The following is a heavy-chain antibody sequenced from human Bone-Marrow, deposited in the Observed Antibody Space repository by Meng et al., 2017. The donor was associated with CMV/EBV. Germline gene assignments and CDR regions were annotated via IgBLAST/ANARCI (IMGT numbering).Heavy chain of an antibody. Sequence: GTFSSCAISWVRQAPGKGHEWMGGIIPIFGTANYAQKFQGRVTITADESTSTAYMELSSLRSEDTAVYYCARVVDYDFWSGYTRFDPWGQGTLVTVSS. D-gene: IGHD3-3*01. CDR3: ARVVDYDFWSGYTRFDP. CDR1: GTFSSCA. J-gene: IGHJ5*02. V-gene: IGHV1-69*01. CDR2: IIPIFGTA.